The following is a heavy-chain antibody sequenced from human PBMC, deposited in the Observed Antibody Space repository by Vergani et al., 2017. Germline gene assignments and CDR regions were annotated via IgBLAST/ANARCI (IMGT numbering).Heavy chain of an antibody. V-gene: IGHV4-39*01. J-gene: IGHJ4*02. Sequence: QLQLQESGPGLEKPSATLSLTCSVSGASIRSSNYYWGWIRQPPGKGLEWIASIYYSGSTYYNPSLKSRVTISVDTSKNQFSLKVTSVTAADTAVYFCARQRPGSGWSPGDFDDWGQGILVTVSS. CDR3: ARQRPGSGWSPGDFDD. D-gene: IGHD6-19*01. CDR2: IYYSGST. CDR1: GASIRSSNYY.